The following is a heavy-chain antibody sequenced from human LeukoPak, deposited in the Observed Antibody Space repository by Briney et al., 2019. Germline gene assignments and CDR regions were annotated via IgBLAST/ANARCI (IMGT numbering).Heavy chain of an antibody. J-gene: IGHJ3*02. CDR3: AREQYFDAFDI. V-gene: IGHV4-34*01. CDR2: INHSGST. D-gene: IGHD2/OR15-2a*01. Sequence: SETQSLTCAVYGGSFSGYCWSWIRQPPGKGLEWIGEINHSGSTNYNPSLKSRVTISVDTSKNQFSLKLSSVTAADTAVYYCAREQYFDAFDIWGQGTMVTVSS. CDR1: GGSFSGYC.